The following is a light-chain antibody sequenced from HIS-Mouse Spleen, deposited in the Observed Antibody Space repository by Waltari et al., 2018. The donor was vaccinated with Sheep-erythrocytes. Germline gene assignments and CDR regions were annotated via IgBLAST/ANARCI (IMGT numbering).Light chain of an antibody. CDR2: DES. J-gene: IGLJ3*02. Sequence: QSALTQPASVSGSPGQSITISCTGTSSDVGGYNYVSWYQQHPGKAPKLMIYDESNRPSRVSNRFSGSKSGNTASLTLSGLQAEDEADYYCSSYTSSSTLVFGGGTKLTVL. V-gene: IGLV2-14*03. CDR3: SSYTSSSTLV. CDR1: SSDVGGYNY.